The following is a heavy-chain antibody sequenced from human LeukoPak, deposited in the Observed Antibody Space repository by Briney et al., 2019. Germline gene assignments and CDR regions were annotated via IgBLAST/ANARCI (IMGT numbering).Heavy chain of an antibody. CDR1: GDSISTSSYY. D-gene: IGHD3-10*01. CDR2: IYYSGST. Sequence: PSETLSLTCSVSGDSISTSSYYWGWIRQPPGKGLEWIGTIYYSGSTYYNPSLTSRVTISVDTSKNQFSLKLSSVTAADTAVYYCARVGYSSSGNYYNDRGAFDYWGQGTLVTVSS. V-gene: IGHV4-39*07. CDR3: ARVGYSSSGNYYNDRGAFDY. J-gene: IGHJ4*02.